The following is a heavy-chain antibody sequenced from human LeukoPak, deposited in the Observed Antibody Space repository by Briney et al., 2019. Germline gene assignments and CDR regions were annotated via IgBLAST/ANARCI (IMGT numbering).Heavy chain of an antibody. CDR2: IIPIFGTA. CDR1: GGTFSLYA. V-gene: IGHV1-69*05. Sequence: SGKVSCKASGGTFSLYAISGVRQAPGQRLEWMGGIIPIFGTANYAQKFQGRVTITTHESTTTTYMELSCARSPDTAVHSCSIDDSRGTTDYWGQGRLVTVSS. CDR3: SIDDSRGTTDY. D-gene: IGHD3-16*01. J-gene: IGHJ4*01.